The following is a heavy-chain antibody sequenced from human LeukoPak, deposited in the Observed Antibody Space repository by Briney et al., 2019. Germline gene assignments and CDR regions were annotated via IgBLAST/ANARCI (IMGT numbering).Heavy chain of an antibody. V-gene: IGHV3-43*02. Sequence: GGSLRLSCAASGLTLYDYAMHWVRQAPGKGLQWVSLISGCGGSTYYADSVKGRFTIARDNSTNSLYRHMVSLRTEDPALYYYAKGNWNYGMDVWGQGTTVTVSS. J-gene: IGHJ6*02. CDR3: AKGNWNYGMDV. CDR1: GLTLYDYA. D-gene: IGHD1-1*01. CDR2: ISGCGGST.